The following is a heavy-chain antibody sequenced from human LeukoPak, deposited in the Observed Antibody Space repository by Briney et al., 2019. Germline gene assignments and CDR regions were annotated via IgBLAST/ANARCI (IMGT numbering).Heavy chain of an antibody. Sequence: PSETLSLTCTVSGGSISSSRYYWGWIRQPPGKGLEWIRSIYSNGGTYYNQYLRSRVTMSVDTSKNQVSLKPTSVTAAETAVYYCVRGVAGPGTGGLRWFDPWGQGTLVTVSS. V-gene: IGHV4-39*01. D-gene: IGHD6-13*01. CDR2: IYSNGGT. CDR3: VRGVAGPGTGGLRWFDP. CDR1: GGSISSSRYY. J-gene: IGHJ5*02.